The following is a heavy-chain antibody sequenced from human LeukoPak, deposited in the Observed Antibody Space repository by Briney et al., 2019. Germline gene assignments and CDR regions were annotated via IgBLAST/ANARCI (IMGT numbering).Heavy chain of an antibody. CDR3: ARGSRAVRYFDF. J-gene: IGHJ4*02. CDR2: IWYSGDT. CDR1: GGSISSSS. Sequence: PSETLSLTCTVSGGSISSSSWSWVRQDPGKRLEWIGFIWYSGDTDYNPSLRSRVTISVDTSKNQFSLKLNSVTAADTAVYYCARGSRAVRYFDFWGQGTLVTVSS. D-gene: IGHD3-10*01. V-gene: IGHV4-59*03.